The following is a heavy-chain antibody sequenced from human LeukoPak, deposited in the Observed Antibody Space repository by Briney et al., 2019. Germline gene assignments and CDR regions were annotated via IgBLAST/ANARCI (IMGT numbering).Heavy chain of an antibody. CDR3: ARATLSDYYFNY. J-gene: IGHJ4*02. CDR1: RYTFTSYY. V-gene: IGHV1-46*01. CDR2: INPSGGST. Sequence: ASVKVTYKASRYTFTSYYMHWVRQAPGQGLEWMGIINPSGGSTSYAQKFQGRVTMTRDTSTNTVYMELSSLRSEDTAVYFCARATLSDYYFNYWGQGTLVTVSS.